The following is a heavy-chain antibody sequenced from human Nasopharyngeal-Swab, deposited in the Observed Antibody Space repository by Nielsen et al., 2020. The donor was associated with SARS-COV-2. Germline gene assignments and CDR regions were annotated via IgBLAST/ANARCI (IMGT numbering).Heavy chain of an antibody. J-gene: IGHJ4*01. V-gene: IGHV4-34*01. CDR3: SRTFCTTSSCSYYFDS. CDR1: GGSLSGYY. D-gene: IGHD2-2*01. CDR2: VEQSGGT. Sequence: SETLSLTCAVYGGSLSGYYWTWIRQPPGKGLEWIGEVEQSGGTKYNPSLKSRVSISLDTSKNQVSLKVSSVTGADTAVYYCSRTFCTTSSCSYYFDSWGHGNLVTVSS.